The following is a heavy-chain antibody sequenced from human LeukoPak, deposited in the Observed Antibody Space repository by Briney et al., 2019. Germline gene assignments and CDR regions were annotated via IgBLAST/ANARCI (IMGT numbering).Heavy chain of an antibody. D-gene: IGHD3-10*01. Sequence: ASVKVSCKVSGYTLTELSMHWVRQAPGKGLEWMGGFDPEDGETIYAQKFQGRVTMTEDTSTDTAYMELSSLRSEDTAVCYCATDRITMVRGVSDAFDIWGQGTMVTVSS. V-gene: IGHV1-24*01. CDR3: ATDRITMVRGVSDAFDI. J-gene: IGHJ3*02. CDR1: GYTLTELS. CDR2: FDPEDGET.